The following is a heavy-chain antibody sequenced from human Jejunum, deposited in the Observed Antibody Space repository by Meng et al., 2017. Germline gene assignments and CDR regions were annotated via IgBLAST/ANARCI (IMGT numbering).Heavy chain of an antibody. D-gene: IGHD5-12*01. CDR2: VTTSGDP. Sequence: GGSLRLSCTASGFTFGSSAMTWVRQAPGTGLEWVSGVTTSGDPHYADSVKGRFAISRDNSKNMLYLQLNSLRDDDTAMYYCAKDKIYNDGIWDFDLWGRGTLVTVSS. V-gene: IGHV3-23*01. CDR1: GFTFGSSA. J-gene: IGHJ2*01. CDR3: AKDKIYNDGIWDFDL.